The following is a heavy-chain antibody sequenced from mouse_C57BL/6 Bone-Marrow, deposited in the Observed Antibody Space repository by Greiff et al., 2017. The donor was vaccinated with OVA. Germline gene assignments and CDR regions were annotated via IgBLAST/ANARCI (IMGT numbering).Heavy chain of an antibody. V-gene: IGHV5-4*01. CDR2: ISDGGSYT. CDR3: ARDISLDY. Sequence: EVMLVESGGGLVKPGGSLKLSCAASGFTFSSYAMSWVRQTPEKRLEWVATISDGGSYTYYPDNVKGRFTISRDNAKNNLYLQMSHLKSEDTAMYYCARDISLDYWGQGTTLTVSS. J-gene: IGHJ2*01. CDR1: GFTFSSYA.